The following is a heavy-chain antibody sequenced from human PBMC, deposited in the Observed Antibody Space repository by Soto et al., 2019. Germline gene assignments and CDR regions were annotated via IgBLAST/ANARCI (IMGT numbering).Heavy chain of an antibody. CDR2: IYYSGST. CDR1: GGYISSYF. Sequence: QVQLQEPGPGLVKPSETLSLTCSVSGGYISSYFWNWIRQPPGKGLEWIGWIYYSGSTNYNPSLKSRVTISVDTSKNQFSLRLSSVTAADTAIYYCARDLGDYAEPGYYYYMDVWGKGTTVTVSS. D-gene: IGHD3-16*01. J-gene: IGHJ6*03. V-gene: IGHV4-59*01. CDR3: ARDLGDYAEPGYYYYMDV.